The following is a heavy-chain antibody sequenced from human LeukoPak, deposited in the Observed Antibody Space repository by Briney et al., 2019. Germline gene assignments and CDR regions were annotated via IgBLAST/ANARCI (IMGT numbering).Heavy chain of an antibody. CDR3: ARSYDSSGYFDY. CDR2: ISYDGSNK. D-gene: IGHD3-22*01. J-gene: IGHJ4*02. CDR1: GFTFSSYG. Sequence: PGGSLRLSCAASGFTFSSYGMHWVRQAPGKGLEWVAVISYDGSNKYYADSVKGRFTISRDNAKSSLYLQMNSVRAEDTAVYYCARSYDSSGYFDYWGQGTLVTVSS. V-gene: IGHV3-30*03.